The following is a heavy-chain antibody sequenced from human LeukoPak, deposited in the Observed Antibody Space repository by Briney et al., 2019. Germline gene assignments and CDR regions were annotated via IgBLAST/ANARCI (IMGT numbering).Heavy chain of an antibody. CDR1: GYTFTSFG. J-gene: IGHJ4*02. Sequence: ASVKVSCKASGYTFTSFGISWVRQAPGQGLEWMGWISAYNGNTNYAQKFQGRVTITADESTSTAYMELSSLRSEDTAVYYCARGTSGSGWYGDYWGQGTLVTVSS. D-gene: IGHD6-19*01. V-gene: IGHV1-18*01. CDR2: ISAYNGNT. CDR3: ARGTSGSGWYGDY.